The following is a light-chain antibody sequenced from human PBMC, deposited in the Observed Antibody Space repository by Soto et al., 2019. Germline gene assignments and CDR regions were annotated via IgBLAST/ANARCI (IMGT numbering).Light chain of an antibody. V-gene: IGKV1-12*01. CDR3: QQAHSFPT. J-gene: IGKJ1*01. CDR1: QGISSY. CDR2: AAS. Sequence: DIQMTQSPPSVSASVGYIVTITCRAGQGISSYLAWYQQKPGEAPKLLIYAASSLQSGVPSRFSGSGSGADFTLTTSSLQPEDSATYYCQQAHSFPTFGQGTKVDIK.